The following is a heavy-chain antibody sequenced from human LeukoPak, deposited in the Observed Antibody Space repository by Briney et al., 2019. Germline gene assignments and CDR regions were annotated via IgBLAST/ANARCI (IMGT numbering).Heavy chain of an antibody. J-gene: IGHJ4*02. CDR1: GGIFSSYA. V-gene: IGHV1-69*06. CDR2: IVPIFGTA. CDR3: ARGKLEGIDY. D-gene: IGHD1-1*01. Sequence: ASVKVSCKASGGIFSSYAISWVRQAPGQGLEWMGGIVPIFGTANYAQKFQGRVTITADKSTSTAYMELSSLRSEDTAVYYCARGKLEGIDYWGQGTLVTVSS.